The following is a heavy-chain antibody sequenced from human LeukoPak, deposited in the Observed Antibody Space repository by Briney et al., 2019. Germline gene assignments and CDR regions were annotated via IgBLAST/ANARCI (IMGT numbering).Heavy chain of an antibody. CDR1: GGSISSYY. Sequence: SETLSLTCTVSGGSISSYYWSWVRQPAGKGLEWIGRIYTSGSNNYNPSLKSRVSMSADMSKNQFSLKLSSVTAADTAVYYCARDGGVVVAAAPAVSDIWGQGTMVTVSS. CDR3: ARDGGVVVAAAPAVSDI. J-gene: IGHJ3*02. D-gene: IGHD2-2*01. V-gene: IGHV4-4*07. CDR2: IYTSGSN.